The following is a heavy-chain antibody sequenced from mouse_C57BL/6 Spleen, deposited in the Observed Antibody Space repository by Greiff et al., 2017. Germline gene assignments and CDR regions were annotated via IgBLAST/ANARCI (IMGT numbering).Heavy chain of an antibody. J-gene: IGHJ2*01. Sequence: EVKVVESGAELVKPGASVKLSCTASGFNIKDYYMHWVKQRTEQGLEWIGRIDPEDGETKYAPKFQGKATITADTSSNTAYLQLSSLTSEDTAVYYCASYYGSSYVFDYWGQGTTLTVSS. V-gene: IGHV14-2*01. D-gene: IGHD1-1*01. CDR1: GFNIKDYY. CDR2: IDPEDGET. CDR3: ASYYGSSYVFDY.